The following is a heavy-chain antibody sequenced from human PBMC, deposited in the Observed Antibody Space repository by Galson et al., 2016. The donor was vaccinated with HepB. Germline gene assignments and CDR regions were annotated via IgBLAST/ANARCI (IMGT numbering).Heavy chain of an antibody. V-gene: IGHV3-23*01. CDR2: ISSSGDST. CDR3: AKRPSGYWGPFDY. J-gene: IGHJ4*02. CDR1: GFTFSSCA. D-gene: IGHD3-3*01. Sequence: SLRLSCAASGFTFSSCAMSWVRQTPGKGLEWVSSISSSGDSTYYADSVKARFIISRDNSKNTLQLHMSSLRAEDKAIYYCAKRPSGYWGPFDYWGQGILVTVSS.